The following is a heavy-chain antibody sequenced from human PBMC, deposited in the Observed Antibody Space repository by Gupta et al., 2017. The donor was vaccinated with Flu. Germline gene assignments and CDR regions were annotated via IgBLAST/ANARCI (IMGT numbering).Heavy chain of an antibody. CDR2: ISDRGSSI. CDR1: RFTFSTYA. Sequence: EVQLSESGGGLVQPGGSLRLSCAASRFTFSTYAMNWVRQAPGKGLEWVSSISDRGSSIYYANSVKGRFTISRDNSKNTLYLQMDSLRAEDTAIYYCAKDVFRGGDPPSYFDHWGHGTLVTVSS. J-gene: IGHJ4*01. D-gene: IGHD3-16*01. CDR3: AKDVFRGGDPPSYFDH. V-gene: IGHV3-23*01.